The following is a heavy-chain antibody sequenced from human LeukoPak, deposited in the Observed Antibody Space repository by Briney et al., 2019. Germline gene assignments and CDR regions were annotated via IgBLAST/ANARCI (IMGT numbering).Heavy chain of an antibody. Sequence: GGSLRLSCAASGFTFSSYAMSWVRQAPGKGLEWVSAISGSGGSTYYADSVKGRFTIFRDNSKNTLYLQMNSLRAEDTAVYYCAKDRVVVVVAASQFDYWGQGTLVTVSS. J-gene: IGHJ4*02. CDR3: AKDRVVVVVAASQFDY. V-gene: IGHV3-23*01. CDR1: GFTFSSYA. D-gene: IGHD2-15*01. CDR2: ISGSGGST.